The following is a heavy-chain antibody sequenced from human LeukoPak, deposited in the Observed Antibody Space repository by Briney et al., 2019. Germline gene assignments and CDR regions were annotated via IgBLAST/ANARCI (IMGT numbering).Heavy chain of an antibody. CDR1: GFTFSGYW. J-gene: IGHJ4*02. D-gene: IGHD6-13*01. Sequence: GGSLRLSCVTSGFTFSGYWMSWVRQAPGKGLEWVANIKQDGSEIYYVDSVKGRSTISRDNAKNSLYLQMNSLRVEDTAVYYCARDPSYSSSWYGVYWGQGTLVTVSS. CDR2: IKQDGSEI. V-gene: IGHV3-7*05. CDR3: ARDPSYSSSWYGVY.